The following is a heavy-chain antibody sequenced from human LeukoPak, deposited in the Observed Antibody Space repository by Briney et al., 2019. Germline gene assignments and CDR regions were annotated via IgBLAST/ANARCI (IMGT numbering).Heavy chain of an antibody. CDR2: IYYSGNT. Sequence: SETLSLTCTVSDGSISSSSYYWGWIRQPPGTGLEWIGSIYYSGNTYYNPSLKSRVTISVDTSKNQFSLKLSSVTAADTAVYYCARDRNRGVVGGIVDYWGQGTLVTVSS. CDR1: DGSISSSSYY. CDR3: ARDRNRGVVGGIVDY. D-gene: IGHD3-16*02. J-gene: IGHJ4*02. V-gene: IGHV4-39*07.